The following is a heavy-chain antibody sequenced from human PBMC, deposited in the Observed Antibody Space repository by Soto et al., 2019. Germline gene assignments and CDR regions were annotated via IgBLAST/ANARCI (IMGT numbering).Heavy chain of an antibody. CDR2: IGAYNANT. CDR1: GYTFTNYG. V-gene: IGHV1-18*01. Sequence: QVQPVQSGAEVKKPGASVKVSCKASGYTFTNYGISWVRQAPGQGLEWVGWIGAYNANTNYAQKVQGRVTMTTDKSTSTAYMELRSLGSDDTAVYYCARAGIYCSGGSCFWEGYFDSWGQGTLVTVSS. J-gene: IGHJ4*02. D-gene: IGHD2-15*01. CDR3: ARAGIYCSGGSCFWEGYFDS.